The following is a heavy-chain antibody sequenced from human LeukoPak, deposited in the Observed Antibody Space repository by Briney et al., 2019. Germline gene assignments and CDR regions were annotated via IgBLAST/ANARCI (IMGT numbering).Heavy chain of an antibody. CDR1: GGSFSGYY. V-gene: IGHV4-34*01. J-gene: IGHJ5*02. CDR2: INHSGST. Sequence: SETLSLTCAVYGGSFSGYYWSWIRQPPGRGLEWIGEINHSGSTNYNPSLKSRVTISVDTSKNQFSLKLSSVTAADTAVYYCAREARRRWFDPWGQGTLVTVSS. CDR3: AREARRRWFDP.